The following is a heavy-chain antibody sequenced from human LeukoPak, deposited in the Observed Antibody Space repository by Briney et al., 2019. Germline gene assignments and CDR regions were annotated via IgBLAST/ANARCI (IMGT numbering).Heavy chain of an antibody. CDR3: ARAAPPYYGSGSSPH. CDR2: ITSSSSYI. CDR1: GFTFSTYN. J-gene: IGHJ4*02. Sequence: PGGSLRLSCAASGFTFSTYNMNWVRQAPGKGLEWVSSITSSSSYIYYADSVKGRFTISRDNSKNTLYLQMNSLRAEDTAVYYCARAAPPYYGSGSSPHWGQGTLVTVSS. D-gene: IGHD3-10*01. V-gene: IGHV3-21*04.